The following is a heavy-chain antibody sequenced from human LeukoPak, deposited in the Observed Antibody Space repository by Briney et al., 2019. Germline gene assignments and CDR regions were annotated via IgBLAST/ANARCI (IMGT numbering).Heavy chain of an antibody. D-gene: IGHD2-21*01. CDR3: ARAPLRYCGGDCYDY. Sequence: SETLSLTCAVYGGSFSGYYWSWIRQPPGKGLEWIGEINHSGSTNYNPSLKSRVTISVDTSKNQFSLKLSSVTAADTAVYYCARAPLRYCGGDCYDYWGQGTLVTVSS. CDR2: INHSGST. J-gene: IGHJ4*02. CDR1: GGSFSGYY. V-gene: IGHV4-34*01.